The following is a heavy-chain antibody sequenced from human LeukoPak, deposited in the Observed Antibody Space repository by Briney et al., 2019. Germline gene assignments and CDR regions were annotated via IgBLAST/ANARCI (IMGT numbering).Heavy chain of an antibody. CDR1: GGSISSYY. J-gene: IGHJ4*02. Sequence: PSETLSLTCTVSGGSISSYYWSWIRQPAGKGLEWIGRIYTSGSTNYNPSLQSRVTISIDTSKNQFSLRLTSVTAADTAVYYCARDGRMVRGSEWGQGTLVTVSS. V-gene: IGHV4-4*07. CDR2: IYTSGST. CDR3: ARDGRMVRGSE. D-gene: IGHD3-10*01.